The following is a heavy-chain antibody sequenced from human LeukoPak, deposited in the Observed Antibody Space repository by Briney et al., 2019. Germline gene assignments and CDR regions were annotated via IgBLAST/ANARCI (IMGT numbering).Heavy chain of an antibody. J-gene: IGHJ4*02. CDR1: GYTFTGYY. V-gene: IGHV1-3*01. CDR3: ARGGNFGELREY. Sequence: ASVKVSCKASGYTFTGYYMHWVRQAPGQRLEWMGWINAGNGNTKYSQKFQGRVTITRDTSASTAYMELRSLRSEDTAVYYCARGGNFGELREYWGQGSLVTVSS. D-gene: IGHD3-10*01. CDR2: INAGNGNT.